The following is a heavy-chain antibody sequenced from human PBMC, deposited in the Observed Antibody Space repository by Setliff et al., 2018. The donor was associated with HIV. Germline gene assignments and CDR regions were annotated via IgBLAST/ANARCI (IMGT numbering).Heavy chain of an antibody. J-gene: IGHJ6*02. CDR2: IIPIFGTA. Sequence: GASVKVSCKASGDTFSNYAISWVRQAPGQGLEWMGGIIPIFGTASHAQKFQGRVTITTDESTSTAYMELSSLRFEDTAMYYCASAYCSSTGCYVRWGNGMDVWGQGTTVTVS. V-gene: IGHV1-69*05. D-gene: IGHD2-2*01. CDR1: GDTFSNYA. CDR3: ASAYCSSTGCYVRWGNGMDV.